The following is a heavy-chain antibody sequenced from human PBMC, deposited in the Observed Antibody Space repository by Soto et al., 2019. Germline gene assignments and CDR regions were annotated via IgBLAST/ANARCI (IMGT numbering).Heavy chain of an antibody. J-gene: IGHJ3*02. D-gene: IGHD4-17*01. V-gene: IGHV3-9*01. CDR1: GFTFDDYA. CDR2: ISWNSGSI. Sequence: EVQLVESGGGLVQPGRSLRLSCAASGFTFDDYAMHWVRQAPGKGLEWVSGISWNSGSIAYADSVKGRFTISRDNAKNSLYLQMNSLRAEDTALYYCAKGRTVTPIDAFDIWGQGTMVTVSS. CDR3: AKGRTVTPIDAFDI.